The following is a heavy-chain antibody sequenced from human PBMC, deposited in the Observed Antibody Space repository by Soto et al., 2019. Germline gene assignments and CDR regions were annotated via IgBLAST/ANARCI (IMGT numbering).Heavy chain of an antibody. V-gene: IGHV1-18*01. CDR2: ISAYNGNT. CDR1: GYTFTSYG. CDR3: ARNPRKVLGFGEDCMVYYFDS. J-gene: IGHJ4*01. Sequence: QVQLVQSGAEVKKPGASVKVSCKASGYTFTSYGISWVRQAPGQGLEWMGWISAYNGNTNYAQKLQGRVTMTTATATSTGYMELRSLSAYDTAVNYCARNPRKVLGFGEDCMVYYFDSWGRGTLVAVSS. D-gene: IGHD3-10*01.